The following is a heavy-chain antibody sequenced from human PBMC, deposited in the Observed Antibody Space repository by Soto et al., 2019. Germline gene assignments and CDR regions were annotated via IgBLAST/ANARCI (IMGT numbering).Heavy chain of an antibody. CDR3: ARLSGSIQDRWSDP. V-gene: IGHV1-18*01. CDR2: ISAYNGNT. CDR1: GYTFTSYG. Sequence: GASVKVSCKASGYTFTSYGISWVRQAPGQGLEWMGWISAYNGNTNYAQKLQGRVTMTTDTSASTAYMELRSLRSDDTAVYYCARLSGSIQDRWSDPWGQGTLVTVSS. D-gene: IGHD1-26*01. J-gene: IGHJ5*02.